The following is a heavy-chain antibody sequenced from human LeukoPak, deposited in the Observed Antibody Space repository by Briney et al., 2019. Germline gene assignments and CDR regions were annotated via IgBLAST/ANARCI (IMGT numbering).Heavy chain of an antibody. Sequence: GGSLRLSCAASGFTFSTYSMNWVRQAPGKGLEWVSYISSSSSIIYYADSVKGRFTISRDNAKNSLYLQMNSLRAEDTALYYCAKDRDRSGYYYPFDYWGQGTLVTVSS. CDR2: ISSSSSII. CDR3: AKDRDRSGYYYPFDY. J-gene: IGHJ4*02. V-gene: IGHV3-48*04. D-gene: IGHD3-22*01. CDR1: GFTFSTYS.